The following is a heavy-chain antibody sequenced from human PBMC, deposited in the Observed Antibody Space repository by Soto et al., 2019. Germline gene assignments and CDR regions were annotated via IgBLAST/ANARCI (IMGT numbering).Heavy chain of an antibody. V-gene: IGHV3-48*01. CDR2: ISSSSSTI. CDR3: ARDDYGDYDAFDI. D-gene: IGHD4-17*01. CDR1: GFTFSSYS. Sequence: GSLRLSCAASGFTFSSYSMNWVRQAPGKGLEWVSYISSSSSTIYYADSVKGRFTISRDNAKNSLYLQMNSLGAEDTAVYYCARDDYGDYDAFDIWGQGTMVTVSS. J-gene: IGHJ3*02.